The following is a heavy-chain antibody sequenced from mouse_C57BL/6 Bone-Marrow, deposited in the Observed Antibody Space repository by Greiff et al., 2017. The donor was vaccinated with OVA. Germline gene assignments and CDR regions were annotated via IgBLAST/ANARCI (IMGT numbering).Heavy chain of an antibody. J-gene: IGHJ4*01. V-gene: IGHV5-9-1*02. Sequence: EVKLMESGEGLVKPGGSLKLSCAASGFTFSSYAMSWVRQTPEKRLEWVAYISSGGDYIYYADTVKGRFTISRDNARNTLYLQMSSLKSKDTAVYYCTRDGYYAMDYWGQGTSVTVSS. CDR1: GFTFSSYA. CDR3: TRDGYYAMDY. CDR2: ISSGGDYI.